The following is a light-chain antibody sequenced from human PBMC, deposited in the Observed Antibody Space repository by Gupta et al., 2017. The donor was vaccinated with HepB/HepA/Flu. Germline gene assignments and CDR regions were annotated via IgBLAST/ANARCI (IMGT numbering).Light chain of an antibody. CDR2: AAS. CDR1: QSIRSY. V-gene: IGKV1-6*01. Sequence: AIKLPHSPSSLSASVGDRVTITCRASQSIRSYLGWYQQKPGKAPKPLIYAASTLQSGVPSRFSGSGSGTDFTLTISSLQPEDFATYYCLQDYITPFTFGQGTQVEIK. CDR3: LQDYITPFT. J-gene: IGKJ1*01.